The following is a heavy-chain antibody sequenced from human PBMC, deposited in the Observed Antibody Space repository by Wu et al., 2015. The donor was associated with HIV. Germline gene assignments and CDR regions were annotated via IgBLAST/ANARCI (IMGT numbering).Heavy chain of an antibody. D-gene: IGHD6-25*01. CDR2: LHPTYGDI. J-gene: IGHJ4*01. Sequence: QGQLVQSGTEVKNPGASVKVSCKASGYSLSAYYMHWVRQAPGQGLEWMGWLHPTYGDIKYAPSFQGRVTMTLDTSINTAYMELHRLTSDDTAIYYCARVVEGVQVRYGYDYWGQGTRVTVSS. V-gene: IGHV1-2*02. CDR3: ARVVEGVQVRYGYDY. CDR1: GYSLSAYY.